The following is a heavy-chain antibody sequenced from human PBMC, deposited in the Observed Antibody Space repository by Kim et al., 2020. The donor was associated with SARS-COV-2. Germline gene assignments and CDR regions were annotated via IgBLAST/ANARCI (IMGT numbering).Heavy chain of an antibody. CDR2: IYTSGST. Sequence: SETLSLTCTVSGGSISSYYWSWIRQPAGKGLEWIGRIYTSGSTNYNPSLKSRVTMSVDTSKNQFSLKLSSVTAADTAVYYCAREVVVAYYYYYYMDVWGKGTTVTVSS. CDR3: AREVVVAYYYYYYMDV. V-gene: IGHV4-4*07. J-gene: IGHJ6*03. CDR1: GGSISSYY. D-gene: IGHD2-2*01.